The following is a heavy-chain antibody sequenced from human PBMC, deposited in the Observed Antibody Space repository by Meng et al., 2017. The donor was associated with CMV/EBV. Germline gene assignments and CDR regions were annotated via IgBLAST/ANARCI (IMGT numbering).Heavy chain of an antibody. Sequence: ASVKVSCKASGYTFTSYDINWVRQATGQGLEWMGWMNPNSGNTGYAQKFQGRVTITRNTSISTAYMELCSLRSEDTAVYYCARVGIYYDFWSGSPTGGWFDPWGQGTLVTVSS. CDR1: GYTFTSYD. V-gene: IGHV1-8*03. CDR3: ARVGIYYDFWSGSPTGGWFDP. D-gene: IGHD3-3*01. CDR2: MNPNSGNT. J-gene: IGHJ5*02.